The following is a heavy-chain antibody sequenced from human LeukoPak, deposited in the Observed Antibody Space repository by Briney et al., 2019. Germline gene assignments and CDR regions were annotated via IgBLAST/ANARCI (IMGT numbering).Heavy chain of an antibody. V-gene: IGHV3-43*01. CDR1: GFTFNDYN. CDR3: AKVNRAYSSSSSLNFDS. Sequence: GGSLRLSCAASGFTFNDYNIHWVRHPPGKGLEWVSLISWDGSTTYYADSVKGRFTISRDNSKNSLFLQVNRLRTEDTAFYYCAKVNRAYSSSSSLNFDSWGQGTLVTVSS. D-gene: IGHD6-6*01. CDR2: ISWDGSTT. J-gene: IGHJ4*02.